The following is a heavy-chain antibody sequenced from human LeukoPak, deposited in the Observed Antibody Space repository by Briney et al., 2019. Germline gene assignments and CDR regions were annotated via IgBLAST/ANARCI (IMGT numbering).Heavy chain of an antibody. Sequence: ASVKVSCKASGYTFTSYGISWVRQAPGQGLEWMGWISAYNGNTNYAQKLQGRVTMTEDTSTDTAYMELSSLRSEDTAVYYCARFSKVGATVGYFDYWGQGTLVTVSS. CDR3: ARFSKVGATVGYFDY. J-gene: IGHJ4*02. D-gene: IGHD1-26*01. CDR2: ISAYNGNT. V-gene: IGHV1-18*01. CDR1: GYTFTSYG.